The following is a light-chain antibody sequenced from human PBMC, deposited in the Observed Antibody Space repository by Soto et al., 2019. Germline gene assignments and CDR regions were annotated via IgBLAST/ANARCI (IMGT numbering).Light chain of an antibody. CDR3: QHYNSGTS. CDR1: QSISPW. CDR2: KAS. J-gene: IGKJ2*01. Sequence: DIQMTQSPSTLSASVGDRVTITCRASQSISPWLAWYQQKPGKAPKLLIQKASSLESGVPSRFSGSGSGTEFTLAISSLQPDDFATYFRQHYNSGTSFGQGTKLEIK. V-gene: IGKV1-5*03.